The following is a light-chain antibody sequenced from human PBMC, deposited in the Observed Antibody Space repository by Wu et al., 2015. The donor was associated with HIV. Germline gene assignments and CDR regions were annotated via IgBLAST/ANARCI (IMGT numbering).Light chain of an antibody. CDR3: QEYNDWRGGLMYT. CDR2: GAS. V-gene: IGKV3-15*01. Sequence: EIVLTQSPGTLSLSLGKRATLSCRASQSVSSNLAWYQQKPGQAPRLLIYGASTRATGVPARFSGSGSGTEFTLTISSLQSEDFAVYYCQEYNDWRGGLMYTFGQGTKLEIK. CDR1: QSVSSN. J-gene: IGKJ2*01.